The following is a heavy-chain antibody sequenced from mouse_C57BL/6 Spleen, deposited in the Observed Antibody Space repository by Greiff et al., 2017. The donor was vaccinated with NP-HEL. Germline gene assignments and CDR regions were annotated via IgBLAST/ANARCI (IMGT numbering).Heavy chain of an antibody. CDR2: INPNNGGT. CDR3: AREGGLRSYAMDY. V-gene: IGHV1-22*01. CDR1: GYTFTDYN. D-gene: IGHD1-1*01. J-gene: IGHJ4*01. Sequence: VHVKQSGPELVKPGASVKMSCKASGYTFTDYNMHWVKQSHGKSLEWIGYINPNNGGTSYNQKFKGKATLTVNKSSSTAYMELRSLTSEDSAVYYCAREGGLRSYAMDYWGQGTSVTVSS.